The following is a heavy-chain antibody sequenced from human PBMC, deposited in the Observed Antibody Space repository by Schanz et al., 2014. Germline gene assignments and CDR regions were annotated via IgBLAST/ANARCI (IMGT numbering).Heavy chain of an antibody. V-gene: IGHV3-53*01. CDR1: GFTVSSNY. CDR2: IYSGGST. J-gene: IGHJ3*02. CDR3: ARDRWDWNNAFDI. Sequence: EVQLVESGGGLIQPGGSLRLSCAASGFTVSSNYMSWVRQAPGKGLEWVSVIYSGGSTYYADSVKGRFTISRDNSKNTLYLQMNSLRAXXXAVYYCARDRWDWNNAFDIWGQGTMVTVSS. D-gene: IGHD1-1*01.